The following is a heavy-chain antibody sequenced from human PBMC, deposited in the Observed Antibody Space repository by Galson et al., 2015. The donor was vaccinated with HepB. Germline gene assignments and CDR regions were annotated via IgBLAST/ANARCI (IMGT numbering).Heavy chain of an antibody. D-gene: IGHD5-12*01. CDR1: ENTFTTHW. V-gene: IGHV5-51*01. CDR2: IYPGDSDT. CDR3: TRRWGNSGPTF. Sequence: QSGAEVKKPGESLKISCQDSENTFTTHWIGWVRQMPGKGLEWMGIIYPGDSDTKYSPSYQGQVTISADRSINTAYLQWSSLKASDTAIYYCTRRWGNSGPTFWGPGTFVTVSS. J-gene: IGHJ4*02.